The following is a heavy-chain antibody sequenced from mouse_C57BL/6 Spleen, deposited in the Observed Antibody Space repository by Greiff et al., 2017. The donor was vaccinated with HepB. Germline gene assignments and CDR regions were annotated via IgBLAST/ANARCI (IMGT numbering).Heavy chain of an antibody. J-gene: IGHJ2*01. CDR3: ARYQNYYGSSYYFDY. D-gene: IGHD1-1*01. CDR1: GYTFTSYG. CDR2: IYPRSGNT. Sequence: VQLQQSGAELARPGASVKLSCKASGYTFTSYGISWVKQRTGQGLEWIGEIYPRSGNTYYNEKFKGKATLTADKSSSTAYMELRSLTSEDSAVYFCARYQNYYGSSYYFDYWGQGTTLTVSS. V-gene: IGHV1-81*01.